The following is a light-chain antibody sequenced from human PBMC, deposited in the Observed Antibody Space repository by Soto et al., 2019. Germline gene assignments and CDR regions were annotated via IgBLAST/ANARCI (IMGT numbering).Light chain of an antibody. J-gene: IGKJ5*01. CDR1: QSVSSNY. CDR2: RAS. Sequence: EIVLTQSPGTLSLSPGERATLSCRASQSVSSNYLAWYQQKPGQAPKVLIYRASNRATGIPARFSGSGSGTDFTLTISSLEPEDFAVYYCQQRSNWPPITFGQGTRLEIK. V-gene: IGKV3-11*01. CDR3: QQRSNWPPIT.